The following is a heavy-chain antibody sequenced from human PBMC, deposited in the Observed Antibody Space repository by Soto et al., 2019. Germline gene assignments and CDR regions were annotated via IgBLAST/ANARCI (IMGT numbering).Heavy chain of an antibody. D-gene: IGHD2-21*02. CDR2: IYYSGST. CDR1: GGSISSYY. CDR3: ARAASGGDLDY. J-gene: IGHJ4*02. V-gene: IGHV4-59*01. Sequence: SETLSLTCTVSGGSISSYYWSWIRQPPGKGLEWIGYIYYSGSTNYSPSLKSRVTISVDTSKNQFSLKRSSVTAADTAVYYCARAASGGDLDYWGQGTLVTVSS.